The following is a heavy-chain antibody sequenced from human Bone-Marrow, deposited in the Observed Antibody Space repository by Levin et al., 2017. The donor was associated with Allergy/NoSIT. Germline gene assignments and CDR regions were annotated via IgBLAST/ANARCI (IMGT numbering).Heavy chain of an antibody. CDR3: ARRNGSAAADEFDP. CDR1: GYTFTTYY. CDR2: INPSGGSS. V-gene: IGHV1-46*03. J-gene: IGHJ5*02. D-gene: IGHD6-13*01. Sequence: ASVKVSCKASGYTFTTYYMHWVRQAPGQGLEWMGIINPSGGSSKYAQKFQGRVTLTSDTSTSTVHMELSRLTSEDTAIYYCARRNGSAAADEFDPWGQGTLVTVSS.